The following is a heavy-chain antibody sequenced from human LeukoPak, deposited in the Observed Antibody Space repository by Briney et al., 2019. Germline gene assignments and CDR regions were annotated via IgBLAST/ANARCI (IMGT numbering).Heavy chain of an antibody. V-gene: IGHV1-69*05. J-gene: IGHJ4*02. CDR1: GGTFTSYA. D-gene: IGHD3-22*01. CDR3: ARVTNEYYYDSSGYYTDY. Sequence: SVKVSCKASGGTFTSYAISWVRQAPGQGLEWMGRIIPIFGTANYAQMFQGRVTITTDESTSTAYMELSSLRSEDTAVYYCARVTNEYYYDSSGYYTDYWGQGTLVTVSS. CDR2: IIPIFGTA.